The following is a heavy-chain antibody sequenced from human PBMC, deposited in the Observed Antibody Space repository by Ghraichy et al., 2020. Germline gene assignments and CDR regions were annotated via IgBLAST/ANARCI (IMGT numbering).Heavy chain of an antibody. J-gene: IGHJ4*02. CDR2: ISGSGGST. D-gene: IGHD4-17*01. V-gene: IGHV3-23*01. Sequence: GGSLRLSCAASGFTFSSYAMSWVRQAPGKGLEWVSAISGSGGSTYYADSVKGRFTISRDNSKNTLYLQMNSLRAEDTAVYYCATSLSFYGDYVGGDYWGQGTLVTVSS. CDR1: GFTFSSYA. CDR3: ATSLSFYGDYVGGDY.